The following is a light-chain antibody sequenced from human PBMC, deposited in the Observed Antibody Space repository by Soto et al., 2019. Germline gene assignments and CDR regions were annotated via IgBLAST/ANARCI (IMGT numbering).Light chain of an antibody. J-gene: IGKJ1*01. CDR1: QSVRDNY. Sequence: EIVLTQSPDTLSLTPGEGATLSCRASQSVRDNYLAWYQQRPGQAPRLVMYGDSRRATGIPDRFSGSGSGTDVTLAMSRVEPEDFAVYYCKQYGRSPPWTFGHGTKVELK. V-gene: IGKV3-20*01. CDR2: GDS. CDR3: KQYGRSPPWT.